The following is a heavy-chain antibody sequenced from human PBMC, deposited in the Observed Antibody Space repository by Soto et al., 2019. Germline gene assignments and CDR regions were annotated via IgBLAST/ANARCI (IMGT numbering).Heavy chain of an antibody. Sequence: SVKVSCKASGYTFTSYDINWVRQATGQGLEWMGGIIPIFGTANYAQKFQGRVTITADESTSTAYMELSSLISEDTAVYYCASGGVVDTAMVYFDYWGQGTLVTVSS. J-gene: IGHJ4*02. CDR1: GYTFTSYD. CDR3: ASGGVVDTAMVYFDY. V-gene: IGHV1-69*13. D-gene: IGHD5-18*01. CDR2: IIPIFGTA.